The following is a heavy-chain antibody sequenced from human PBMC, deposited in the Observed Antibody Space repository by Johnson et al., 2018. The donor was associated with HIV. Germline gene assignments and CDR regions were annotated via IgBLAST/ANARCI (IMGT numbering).Heavy chain of an antibody. Sequence: VQLVESGGGLVQPGGSLRLSCAASGFTVSSNYMSWVRQAPGKGLEWVSVIYSGGSTYYADSVKGRFTISRDNSKNTLYLQMNSLRAEDTAVYYCASDLEMATIGAFDIWGHGTMVTVSS. V-gene: IGHV3-66*01. CDR3: ASDLEMATIGAFDI. CDR1: GFTVSSNY. D-gene: IGHD5-24*01. CDR2: IYSGGST. J-gene: IGHJ3*02.